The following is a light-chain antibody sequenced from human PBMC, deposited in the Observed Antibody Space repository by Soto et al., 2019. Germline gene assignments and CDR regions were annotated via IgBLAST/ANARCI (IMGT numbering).Light chain of an antibody. J-gene: IGLJ1*01. Sequence: HSVLTQPASVSGSPGQSITISCSGTRSDIVSSNYVAWYQQFPGKTPKILIYGVSNRPSGVSSRFSGSKSGNTASLTISGLQAEDAADYYCISDTGSSTSYVFGSGTKRTVL. CDR3: ISDTGSSTSYV. CDR1: RSDIVSSNY. V-gene: IGLV2-14*01. CDR2: GVS.